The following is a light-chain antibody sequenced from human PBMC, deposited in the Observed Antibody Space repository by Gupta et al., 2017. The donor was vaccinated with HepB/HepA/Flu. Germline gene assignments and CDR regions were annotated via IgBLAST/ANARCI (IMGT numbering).Light chain of an antibody. CDR3: QQYNSYMYI. CDR2: KAS. Sequence: EIQMTQSPSTLSAYVGDRVTITCRASQSISSWLAWYQQKPGKAAKLLIYKASSLESGAPSRFSGSGSGTECTLTISSLQPDDVATYYCQQYNSYMYIFGQGTKLEIK. V-gene: IGKV1-5*03. CDR1: QSISSW. J-gene: IGKJ2*01.